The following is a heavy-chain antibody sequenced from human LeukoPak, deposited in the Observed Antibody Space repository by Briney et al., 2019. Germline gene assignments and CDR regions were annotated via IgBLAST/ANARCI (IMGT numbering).Heavy chain of an antibody. CDR3: ARGLASGDCSSTSRYKAGFDP. V-gene: IGHV4-59*01. Sequence: SETLSLTCTVSGGSISSYYWSWIRQPPGKGLEWIGYIYYSGSTNYNPSLKSRVTISVDTSKNQFSLKLSSVTAADTAVYYCARGLASGDCSSTSRYKAGFDPWGQGTLVTVSS. J-gene: IGHJ5*02. CDR2: IYYSGST. CDR1: GGSISSYY. D-gene: IGHD2-2*02.